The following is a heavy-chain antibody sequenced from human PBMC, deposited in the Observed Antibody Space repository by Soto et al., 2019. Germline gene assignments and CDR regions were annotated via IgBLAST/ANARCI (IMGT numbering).Heavy chain of an antibody. CDR1: GFTFSDYY. V-gene: IGHV3-11*06. J-gene: IGHJ4*02. CDR2: VSSDGGFT. D-gene: IGHD3-10*01. CDR3: ARDPMGRGVPLDY. Sequence: QVQLVESGGGLVEPGGSLRLSCEASGFTFSDYYMRWIRQVPGRGLECLSYVSSDGGFTHYADSVQVRFTISRDNTKNSLFLEMKGLRAEATALYFCARDPMGRGVPLDYWGPGTLVTVSS.